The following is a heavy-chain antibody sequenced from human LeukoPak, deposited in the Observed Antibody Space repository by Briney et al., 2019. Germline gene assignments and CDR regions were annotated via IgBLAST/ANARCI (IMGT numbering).Heavy chain of an antibody. CDR3: ATTRGNNYGFGWFDP. CDR2: IYYSGST. J-gene: IGHJ5*02. Sequence: KSSETLSLTCTVSGGSISSYYWSWIRQPPGKGLEWIGYIYYSGSTNYNPSLKSRVTISVDTSKNQFSLKLSSVTAADTAVYYCATTRGNNYGFGWFDPWGQGTLVTVSS. CDR1: GGSISSYY. V-gene: IGHV4-59*01. D-gene: IGHD5-18*01.